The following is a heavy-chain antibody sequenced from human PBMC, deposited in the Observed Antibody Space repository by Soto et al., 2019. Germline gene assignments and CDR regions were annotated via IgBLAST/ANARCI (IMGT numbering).Heavy chain of an antibody. Sequence: QVQLQQWGAGLLKPSETLSLTCAVYGGSFSGYYWSWIRQPPGKGLEWIGEINHSGSTNYNPSLKSRVNISVDKSTNQFSLTLSSVTAADTSVYYCAKNSIVVVPAAIASYYYYGMDVWGQGTTVTVSS. J-gene: IGHJ6*02. V-gene: IGHV4-34*01. CDR2: INHSGST. CDR3: AKNSIVVVPAAIASYYYYGMDV. CDR1: GGSFSGYY. D-gene: IGHD2-2*01.